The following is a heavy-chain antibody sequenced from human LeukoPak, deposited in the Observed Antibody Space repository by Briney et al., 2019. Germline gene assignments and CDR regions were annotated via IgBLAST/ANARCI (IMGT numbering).Heavy chain of an antibody. CDR1: GFTFSDYY. Sequence: GRSLRLSCAASGFTFSDYYMSWIRQAPWKGLEWVSYISSSGSTIYYADSVKGRFTISRDNAKNSLYLQMNSLRAEDTAVYYCAREGSLYYYGSGSYTPYYYMDVWGKGTTVTVSS. CDR3: AREGSLYYYGSGSYTPYYYMDV. D-gene: IGHD3-10*01. V-gene: IGHV3-11*04. CDR2: ISSSGSTI. J-gene: IGHJ6*03.